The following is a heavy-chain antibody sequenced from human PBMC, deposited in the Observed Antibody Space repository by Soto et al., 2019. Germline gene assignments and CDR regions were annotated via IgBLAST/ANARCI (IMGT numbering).Heavy chain of an antibody. V-gene: IGHV3-23*01. CDR1: GFTISSSA. D-gene: IGHD1-1*01. Sequence: GGSLRLSCAASGFTISSSAMSWVRQAPGKGLEWVSAISDRGDTTHYADSVKGRFTISRDTSKNTLYLQIYTLRAEDTAVYYCAKDKPTTTAFDYWGRGTLVTVSS. CDR3: AKDKPTTTAFDY. J-gene: IGHJ4*02. CDR2: ISDRGDTT.